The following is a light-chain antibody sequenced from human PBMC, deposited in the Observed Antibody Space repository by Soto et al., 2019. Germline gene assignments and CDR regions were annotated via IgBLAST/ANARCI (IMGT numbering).Light chain of an antibody. CDR1: QSVLYSSNNKNY. J-gene: IGKJ4*01. CDR2: WAS. CDR3: QHYYSLPLT. Sequence: DIVMTQSPDSPTVSLGERATINCKSSQSVLYSSNNKNYLAWYQQKPRQPPKLLIYWASTRESGVPDRFSGSGSGTDFTLTISSLQAEDVAVYYCQHYYSLPLTFGGGTKVEIK. V-gene: IGKV4-1*01.